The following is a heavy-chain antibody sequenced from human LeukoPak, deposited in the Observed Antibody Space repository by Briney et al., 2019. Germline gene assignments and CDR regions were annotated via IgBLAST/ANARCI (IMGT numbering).Heavy chain of an antibody. J-gene: IGHJ4*02. CDR3: AREGREGYNTPALDF. D-gene: IGHD5-24*01. CDR1: GCSFGSYW. CDR2: MKHDGIEK. V-gene: IGHV3-7*05. Sequence: QPGGSLTLSCVASGCSFGSYWMAWVRQAPGKGLEWVANMKHDGIEKYHVDSVKGRFTISRDNTKNSLYLHMSSLRVEDTAVYYCAREGREGYNTPALDFWGQGILVTVSS.